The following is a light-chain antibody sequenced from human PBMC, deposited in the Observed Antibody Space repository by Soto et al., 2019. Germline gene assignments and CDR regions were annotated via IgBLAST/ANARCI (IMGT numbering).Light chain of an antibody. Sequence: EIVMTQSPATLSVSPGERATLSCRASQSVSSNVAWYQQKPGQAPRLLIYGASTRATGIPARFSGSRSGTDFTLTISSLQSEDFAFYYCQQYNNWPRTFGQGTKVEIK. CDR2: GAS. V-gene: IGKV3-15*01. J-gene: IGKJ1*01. CDR1: QSVSSN. CDR3: QQYNNWPRT.